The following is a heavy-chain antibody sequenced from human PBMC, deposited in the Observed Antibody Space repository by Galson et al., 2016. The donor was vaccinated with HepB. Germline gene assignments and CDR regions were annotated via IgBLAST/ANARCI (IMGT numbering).Heavy chain of an antibody. J-gene: IGHJ4*02. V-gene: IGHV3-21*01. CDR3: ARDMAPGNNWVSFDY. CDR2: ISSTSISI. CDR1: GFTVSNYA. D-gene: IGHD5-24*01. Sequence: SLRLSCAASGFTVSNYAMNWVRQAPGKGLEWVSSISSTSISIYYADSGKGRFTISRDNTKNSLYLKMNTLRAEDTAVYYCARDMAPGNNWVSFDYWGQGTLVAVSS.